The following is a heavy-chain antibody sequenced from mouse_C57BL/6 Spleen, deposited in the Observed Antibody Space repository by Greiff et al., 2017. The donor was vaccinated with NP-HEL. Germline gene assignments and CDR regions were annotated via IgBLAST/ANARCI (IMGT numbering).Heavy chain of an antibody. CDR2: IYPRSGNT. Sequence: QVQLQQSGAELARPGASVKLSCKASGYTFTSYGISWVKQRTGQGLEWIGEIYPRSGNTYYNEKFKGKATLTADKSSSTAYMELRSLTSEDSAVYFCARHSYDYAMDYWGQGTSVTVSS. J-gene: IGHJ4*01. CDR1: GYTFTSYG. D-gene: IGHD1-2*01. CDR3: ARHSYDYAMDY. V-gene: IGHV1-81*01.